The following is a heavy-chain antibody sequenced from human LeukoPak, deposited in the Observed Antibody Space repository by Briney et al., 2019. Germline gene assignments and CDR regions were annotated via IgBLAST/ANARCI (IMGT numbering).Heavy chain of an antibody. J-gene: IGHJ4*02. CDR2: IIPILGIA. D-gene: IGHD1-26*01. CDR1: GGTYSSYT. CDR3: ALLSGSYVIYYFDY. V-gene: IGHV1-69*02. Sequence: GASVKVSCKASGGTYSSYTISWLRQAPGQRLEWMGRIIPILGIANYAQKFQGRVTITPDKSTSTAYMELSSMRAEDTAVYYCALLSGSYVIYYFDYWGQGTLVTVSS.